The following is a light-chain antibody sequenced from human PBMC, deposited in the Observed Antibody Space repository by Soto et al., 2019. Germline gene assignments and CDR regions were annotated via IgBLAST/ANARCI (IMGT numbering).Light chain of an antibody. V-gene: IGKV1-9*01. CDR1: QGISRS. CDR3: QQLNSYPRT. J-gene: IGKJ1*01. Sequence: IQLTQSPSSLSASVGDRVTITCRASQGISRSLAWYQQPPGEAPKLLIYAASSLRTGVPSRFSGSGSGTDFTLTISSLRPADFATYYCQQLNSYPRTFGQGTKVEIK. CDR2: AAS.